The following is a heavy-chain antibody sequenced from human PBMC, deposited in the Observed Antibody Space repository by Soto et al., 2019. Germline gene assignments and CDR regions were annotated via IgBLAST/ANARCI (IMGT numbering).Heavy chain of an antibody. CDR3: ARDRTDSGYYTNWLDP. Sequence: VKVSCKASGGTFGSDAITWVRQAPGQGLEWVGRIIPTFGTTNYAQNLQGRVTISADKSTLTSYMELHSLTSDDTALYYCARDRTDSGYYTNWLDPWGQGTQVTVSS. V-gene: IGHV1-69*13. J-gene: IGHJ5*02. CDR1: GGTFGSDA. D-gene: IGHD3-22*01. CDR2: IIPTFGTT.